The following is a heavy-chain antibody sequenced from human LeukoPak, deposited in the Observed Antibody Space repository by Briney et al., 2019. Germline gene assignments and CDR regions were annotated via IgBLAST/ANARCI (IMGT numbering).Heavy chain of an antibody. Sequence: VASVNVSCKASGYTFSSYAIHWVRQAPGQGLEWMGWINAGVGNTKYSEKFQDRVTVTRDTPATTAYMELSSLRAEDTAVYYCARAGRPMIGGVTPLEHFDSWGQGTLVTVSS. V-gene: IGHV1-3*01. CDR3: ARAGRPMIGGVTPLEHFDS. J-gene: IGHJ4*02. D-gene: IGHD3-10*01. CDR2: INAGVGNT. CDR1: GYTFSSYA.